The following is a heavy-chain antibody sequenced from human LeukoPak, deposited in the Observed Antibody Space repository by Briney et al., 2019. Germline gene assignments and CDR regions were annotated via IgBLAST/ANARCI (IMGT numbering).Heavy chain of an antibody. Sequence: GGSLRLSCAASGFTFSSYGVHWVRQAPGKGLEWVAFIRDDGSIKYYADSLKGQFTVSRDNSKNTLYLQMNSLRAEDTAVYYCAKTTTTLHHYYYYMDVWGKGTTVTVSS. CDR1: GFTFSSYG. CDR2: IRDDGSIK. V-gene: IGHV3-30*02. J-gene: IGHJ6*03. D-gene: IGHD1-1*01. CDR3: AKTTTTLHHYYYYMDV.